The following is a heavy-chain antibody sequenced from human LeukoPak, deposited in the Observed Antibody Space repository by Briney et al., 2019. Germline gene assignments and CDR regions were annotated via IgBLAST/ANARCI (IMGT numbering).Heavy chain of an antibody. V-gene: IGHV4-59*01. CDR1: GASLSSYY. J-gene: IGHJ1*01. CDR3: ARLKYYYDSSGSRAEYFQH. Sequence: PSETLSLTCTVSGASLSSYYWSWIRQPPGKGLEWIGYIYYSGSTNYNPSLKSRVTISVDTSKNQFSLKLSSVTAADTAVYYCARLKYYYDSSGSRAEYFQHWGQGTLVTASS. D-gene: IGHD3-22*01. CDR2: IYYSGST.